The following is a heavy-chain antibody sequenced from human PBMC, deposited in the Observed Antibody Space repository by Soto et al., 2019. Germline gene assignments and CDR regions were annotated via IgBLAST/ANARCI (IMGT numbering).Heavy chain of an antibody. Sequence: QLHLVQSGAVVKKPGASVTVSCSASGYPVTAYYMHWVRQAPGRGLEWMGGINPATGAAKYTQTFRGRVTLAREQSTSKVFMELRGLTSGDKAVFSWGGGGGVGVAGSAAFDMWGQGTLVTVSS. CDR1: GYPVTAYY. D-gene: IGHD3-3*01. CDR3: GGGGGVGVAGSAAFDM. CDR2: INPATGAA. V-gene: IGHV1-2*02. J-gene: IGHJ3*02.